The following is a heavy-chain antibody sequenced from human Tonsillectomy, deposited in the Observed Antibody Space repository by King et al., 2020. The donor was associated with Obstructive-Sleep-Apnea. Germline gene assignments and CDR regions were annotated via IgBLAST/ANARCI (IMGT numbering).Heavy chain of an antibody. V-gene: IGHV1-3*01. CDR2: INAGNGNT. D-gene: IGHD3-9*01. CDR1: GYTFTSYA. CDR3: AREADFIFTGYTWFDA. Sequence: QLVQSGAEVKKPGASVKVSCKASGYTFTSYAMHWVRQAPGQRLEWMGWINAGNGNTKYSQKFQGRVTITRDTSASTAYMELSSLRSEDTAVYYCAREADFIFTGYTWFDAWGQGTLVTVSS. J-gene: IGHJ5*02.